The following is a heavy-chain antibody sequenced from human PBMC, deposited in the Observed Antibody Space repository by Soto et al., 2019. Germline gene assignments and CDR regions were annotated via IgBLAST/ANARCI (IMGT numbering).Heavy chain of an antibody. CDR2: IIPLFGTA. D-gene: IGHD6-19*01. CDR3: ARPKGTYSSGYYYFDF. CDR1: GGTFSTYA. V-gene: IGHV1-69*01. J-gene: IGHJ4*02. Sequence: QVQLEQSGGEVKQPGSSVRVSCKTSGGTFSTYAINWVRQAPGQRLEWMGAIIPLFGTADYSQKFQGRDTITADESTSTAYMELSSLRFDDTAVYFCARPKGTYSSGYYYFDFWGQGTLVTVSS.